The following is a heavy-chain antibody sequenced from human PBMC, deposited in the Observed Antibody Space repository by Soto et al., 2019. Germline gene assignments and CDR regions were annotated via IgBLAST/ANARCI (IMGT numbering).Heavy chain of an antibody. J-gene: IGHJ4*02. CDR1: GFIFRTYG. CDR2: IYSSGTFI. V-gene: IGHV3-21*01. CDR3: GRAIGRGIIRD. D-gene: IGHD3-10*01. Sequence: EVQLVESGGGLVKPGGSLRLSCTASGFIFRTYGMTWVRQAPGKGLEWVSSIYSSGTFIYYADAVKGRFTISRDEAKNSLFLQMNSLRAEDTAVYYCGRAIGRGIIRDWGQGTLGTVSS.